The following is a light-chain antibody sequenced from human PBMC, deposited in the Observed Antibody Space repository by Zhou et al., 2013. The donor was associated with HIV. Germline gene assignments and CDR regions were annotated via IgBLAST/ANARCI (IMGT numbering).Light chain of an antibody. CDR2: GAS. Sequence: EVVMTQSPATLSVSPGERATVSCRASQSVSSNLAWYQQKPGQAPRLLIYGASTRATGIPGRFSGSGSGTEFTLTISSLQSEDFAVYYCQQYNNWPPWTFGQGTKVEIK. V-gene: IGKV3-15*01. J-gene: IGKJ1*01. CDR3: QQYNNWPPWT. CDR1: QSVSSN.